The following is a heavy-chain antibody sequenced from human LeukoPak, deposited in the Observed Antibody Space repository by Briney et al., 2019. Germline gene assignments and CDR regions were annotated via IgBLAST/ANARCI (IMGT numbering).Heavy chain of an antibody. J-gene: IGHJ4*02. V-gene: IGHV4-4*02. CDR2: VHLDGRT. CDR3: AREGCFNRPLDY. Sequence: SGTLSLACGVAGGSMTTTSWGTWVRQPPGKGLEWIGEVHLDGRTNYNRSLEGRLTISVDLSENHICLRLTSVTAADTADYYCAREGCFNRPLDYSGQGTLVTVSS. D-gene: IGHD1-14*01. CDR1: GGSMTTTSW.